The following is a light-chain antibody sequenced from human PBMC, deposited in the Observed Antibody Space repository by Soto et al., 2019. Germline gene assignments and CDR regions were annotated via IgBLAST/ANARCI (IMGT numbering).Light chain of an antibody. J-gene: IGLJ1*01. CDR3: CLYAGGYSYV. Sequence: CTGTSNDFSAYNYVSWYQEQPGKAPKLMIYDVSKRPSGVTDCLFGSKSGNTAFLNIFGLQAEDEADYYCCLYAGGYSYVFTIGPKGALL. CDR1: SNDFSAYNY. V-gene: IGLV2-11*03. CDR2: DVS.